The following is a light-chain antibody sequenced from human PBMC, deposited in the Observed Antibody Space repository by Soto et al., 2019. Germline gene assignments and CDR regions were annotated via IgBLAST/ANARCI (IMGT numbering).Light chain of an antibody. J-gene: IGLJ1*01. Sequence: QSALTQPASVSGSPGQSITISCTGTSNDVGGYNLVSWYQRHPGKAPKLIIYEVTKRPSGVSNRFSGSKSGNTASLTISGLQAEDEADYSCFSYAGNSGVFGTGTKVTVL. CDR3: FSYAGNSGV. CDR2: EVT. CDR1: SNDVGGYNL. V-gene: IGLV2-23*02.